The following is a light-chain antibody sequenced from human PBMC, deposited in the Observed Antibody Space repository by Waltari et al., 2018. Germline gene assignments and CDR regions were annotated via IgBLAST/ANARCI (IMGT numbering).Light chain of an antibody. CDR1: NSNIGNNG. Sequence: QSVLTQPPSASEAARKSVAISCSGNNSNIGNNGVSWFQQFPGAVPNLLIYYDDQRTSGVSDRFSGSKSGTSASLAISGLQPEDEADYYCATWDDRLRRPLFGGGTRLTVL. J-gene: IGLJ3*02. CDR2: YDD. CDR3: ATWDDRLRRPL. V-gene: IGLV1-36*01.